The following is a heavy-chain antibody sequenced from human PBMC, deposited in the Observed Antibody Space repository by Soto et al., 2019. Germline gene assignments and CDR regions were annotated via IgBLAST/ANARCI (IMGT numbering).Heavy chain of an antibody. CDR2: IYYSGST. CDR1: GGSISSGGYY. CDR3: ARGVTMVRGVIHTPYFDY. Sequence: QVQLQESGPGLVKPSQTLSLTCTVSGGSISSGGYYWSWIRQHPGKGLEWIGYIYYSGSTYYNPSLQSRVTISVDTSKNHFSLKLSSVTAADTAVYYCARGVTMVRGVIHTPYFDYWGQGTLVTVSS. D-gene: IGHD3-10*01. J-gene: IGHJ4*02. V-gene: IGHV4-31*03.